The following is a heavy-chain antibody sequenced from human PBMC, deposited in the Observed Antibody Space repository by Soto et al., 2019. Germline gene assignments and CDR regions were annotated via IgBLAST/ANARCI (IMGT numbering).Heavy chain of an antibody. Sequence: QVQLVESGGGVVQPGRSLRLSCAASGFTFSSYAMHWVRQAPGKGLEWVAVISYDGNNKYYADSVKGRFTISRDNSKNTLYLQMDSLRAEDTAVCYCARDLTGGSGWYVFDYWGQGTLVTVSS. J-gene: IGHJ4*02. CDR1: GFTFSSYA. CDR2: ISYDGNNK. V-gene: IGHV3-30-3*01. CDR3: ARDLTGGSGWYVFDY. D-gene: IGHD6-19*01.